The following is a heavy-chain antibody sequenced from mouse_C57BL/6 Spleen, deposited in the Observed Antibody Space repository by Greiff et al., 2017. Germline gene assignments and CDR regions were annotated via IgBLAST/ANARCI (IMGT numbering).Heavy chain of an antibody. CDR3: FITTVVARSDAMDY. CDR2: IDPSDSYT. Sequence: QVQLQQSGAELVRPGTSVKLSCKASGYTFTSYWMHWVKQRPGQGLEWIGVIDPSDSYTNYNQKFKGKATLTVDTSSSTAYMQLSSLTSEDSAVYYCFITTVVARSDAMDYWGQGTSVTVSS. D-gene: IGHD1-1*01. CDR1: GYTFTSYW. J-gene: IGHJ4*01. V-gene: IGHV1-59*01.